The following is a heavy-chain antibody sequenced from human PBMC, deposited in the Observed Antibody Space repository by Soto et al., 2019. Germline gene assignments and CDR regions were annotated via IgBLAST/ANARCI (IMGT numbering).Heavy chain of an antibody. CDR1: GFTFSSYT. J-gene: IGHJ5*02. D-gene: IGHD3-22*01. CDR2: ISSSSSYI. V-gene: IGHV3-21*04. Sequence: PGGSLRLSCAASGFTFSSYTMNWVRQAPGKGLEWVSSISSSSSYIYYADSVKGRFTISRDNAKNSLYLQMNSLRAEDTAVYYCAREPLCGYYYSPAEPYSLGGGWFDPWGEGT. CDR3: AREPLCGYYYSPAEPYSLGGGWFDP.